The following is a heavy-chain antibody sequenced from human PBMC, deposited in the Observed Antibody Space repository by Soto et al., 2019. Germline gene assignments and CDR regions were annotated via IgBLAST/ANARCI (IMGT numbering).Heavy chain of an antibody. J-gene: IGHJ1*01. CDR1: GGSFSGQA. Sequence: SVKVSGKASGGSFSGQAVSWVRQAPGRGLEWMRRIIPIFHTTNYARKFQGRLTITADESTSTASMELTSLTSADTAVYYCGRVPNLGQVTQVA. V-gene: IGHV1-69*13. CDR3: GRVPN. CDR2: IIPIFHTT.